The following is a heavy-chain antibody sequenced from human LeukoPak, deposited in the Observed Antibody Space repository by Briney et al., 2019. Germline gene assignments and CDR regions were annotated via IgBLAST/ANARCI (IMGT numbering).Heavy chain of an antibody. CDR2: IYTSGST. D-gene: IGHD2-2*01. CDR3: ARGPEACSSTSCPTAKYYYYYMDV. V-gene: IGHV4-4*07. J-gene: IGHJ6*03. CDR1: DGSISSYY. Sequence: SETLSLTCTVSDGSISSYYWSWIRQPAGKGLEWIGRIYTSGSTNYNPSLKSRVTMSVDTSKNQFSLKLSSVTAADTAVYYCARGPEACSSTSCPTAKYYYYYMDVWGKGTTVTVSS.